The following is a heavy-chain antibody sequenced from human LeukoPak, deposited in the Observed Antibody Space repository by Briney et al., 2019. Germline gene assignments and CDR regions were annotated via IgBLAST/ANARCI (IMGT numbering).Heavy chain of an antibody. CDR1: RFTFSTYW. CDR2: ISSSSSYI. D-gene: IGHD3-22*01. CDR3: ARDRYDSSGGFDY. V-gene: IGHV3-21*01. Sequence: GGSLRLSCAASRFTFSTYWMHWVRQAPGKGLEWVSSISSSSSYIYYADSVKGRFTISRDNAKNSLYLQMNSLRAEDTAVYYCARDRYDSSGGFDYWGQGTLVTVSS. J-gene: IGHJ4*02.